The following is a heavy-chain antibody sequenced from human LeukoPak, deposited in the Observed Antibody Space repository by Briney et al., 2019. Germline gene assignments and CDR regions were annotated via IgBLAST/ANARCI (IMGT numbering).Heavy chain of an antibody. D-gene: IGHD2-15*01. CDR2: IYTSGST. Sequence: PSETLSLTCTVSGGSISSYYWSWLRQPAGKGLEWIGRIYTSGSTNYNPSLKSRVTMSVDTSKNQFSLKLSSVTAADTAVYYCARDIGYCSGGSCYPFDYWGQGTLVTVSS. V-gene: IGHV4-4*07. J-gene: IGHJ4*02. CDR1: GGSISSYY. CDR3: ARDIGYCSGGSCYPFDY.